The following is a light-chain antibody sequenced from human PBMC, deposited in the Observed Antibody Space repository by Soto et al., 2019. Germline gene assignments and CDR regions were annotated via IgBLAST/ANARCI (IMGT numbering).Light chain of an antibody. CDR1: QSVSSSY. V-gene: IGKV3-20*01. J-gene: IGKJ4*01. Sequence: EIVLTQSPGTLSLSPGDRATLSCRASQSVSSSYLAWYQQKPGQAPRLLIYGASSRATGIPDRFSGSWSGTVVTITISRLEPEYSAVYYYQQYGSSPLTFGGGTKVEIK. CDR2: GAS. CDR3: QQYGSSPLT.